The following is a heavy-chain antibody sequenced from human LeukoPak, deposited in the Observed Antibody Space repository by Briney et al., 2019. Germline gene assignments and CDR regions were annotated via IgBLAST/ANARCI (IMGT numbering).Heavy chain of an antibody. CDR1: GFTFSSYW. D-gene: IGHD4-23*01. CDR3: AKDLFRENYGGNSDF. CDR2: ISGSGGST. J-gene: IGHJ4*02. Sequence: GGSLRLSCAASGFTFSSYWMSWVRQAPGKGLEWVSAISGSGGSTDYADSVKGRFTISRDNSKNTLYLQMNSLRVEDTAVYYCAKDLFRENYGGNSDFWGQGTLVTVSS. V-gene: IGHV3-23*01.